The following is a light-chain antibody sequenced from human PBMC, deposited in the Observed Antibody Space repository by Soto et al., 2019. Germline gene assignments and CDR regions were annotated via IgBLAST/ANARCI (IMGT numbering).Light chain of an antibody. CDR3: QQYGSSRT. CDR1: QNVDSN. CDR2: GAS. J-gene: IGKJ1*01. Sequence: EIVMTQSPATLSVSPGERATLSCRASQNVDSNLAWYQQKPGQAPRLLIYGASSRATGIPGRFSGSGSGTDFTLTISRLEPEDFAVYYCQQYGSSRTFGQGTKVDIK. V-gene: IGKV3-20*01.